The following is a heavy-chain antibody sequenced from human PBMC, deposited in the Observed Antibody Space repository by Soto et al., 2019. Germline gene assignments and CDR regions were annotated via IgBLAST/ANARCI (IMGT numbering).Heavy chain of an antibody. CDR3: ATVYCSSTSCSYGIDY. CDR1: GGSISSSSYY. Sequence: QLQLQESGPGLVKPSETLSLTCTVSGGSISSSSYYWGWIRQPPGKGLEWIGSIYYSGSTYYNPSLKSRVTISVDTSKNQFSLKLSSVTAADTAVYYCATVYCSSTSCSYGIDYWGQGTLVTVSS. J-gene: IGHJ4*02. D-gene: IGHD2-2*01. V-gene: IGHV4-39*01. CDR2: IYYSGST.